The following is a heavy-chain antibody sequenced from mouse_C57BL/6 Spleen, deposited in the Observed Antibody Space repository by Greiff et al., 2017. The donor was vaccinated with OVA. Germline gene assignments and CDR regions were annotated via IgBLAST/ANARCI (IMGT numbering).Heavy chain of an antibody. CDR3: ARSRDYYGSSWGFAY. J-gene: IGHJ3*01. Sequence: VQLQQPGAELVKPGASVKMSCKASGYTFTSYWITWVKQRPGQGLEWIGDIYPGSGSTNYNEKFKSKATLTVDTSSSTAYMQLSSLTSEDSAVYYCARSRDYYGSSWGFAYWGQGTLVTVSA. D-gene: IGHD1-1*01. CDR1: GYTFTSYW. CDR2: IYPGSGST. V-gene: IGHV1-55*01.